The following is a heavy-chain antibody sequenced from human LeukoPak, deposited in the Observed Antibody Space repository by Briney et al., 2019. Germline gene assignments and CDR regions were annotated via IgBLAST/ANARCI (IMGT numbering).Heavy chain of an antibody. CDR2: MNPNSGNT. CDR1: GYTFTSYD. V-gene: IGHV1-8*01. Sequence: ASVKVSCKASGYTFTSYDINWVRQATGQGLEWMGWMNPNSGNTGYAQKFQGRVTMTRNTSISTAYMEPSSLRSEDTAVYYCARGGPGPILYNWFDPWGQGTLVTVSS. J-gene: IGHJ5*02. D-gene: IGHD2-15*01. CDR3: ARGGPGPILYNWFDP.